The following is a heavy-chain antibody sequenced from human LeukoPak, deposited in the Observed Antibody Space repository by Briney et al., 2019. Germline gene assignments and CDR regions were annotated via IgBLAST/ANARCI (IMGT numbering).Heavy chain of an antibody. Sequence: AATLSLSCAFAGCSISCYYWCWIRQPPGERVWLGGIIYYSGSTNYNPSLKSRATIAVDTSKNQFSLKLSSVTAADTAVYYCARHVIDNSSGWNDAFDIWGQGTMVTVSS. J-gene: IGHJ3*02. D-gene: IGHD6-19*01. CDR2: IYYSGST. CDR1: GCSISCYY. V-gene: IGHV4-59*08. CDR3: ARHVIDNSSGWNDAFDI.